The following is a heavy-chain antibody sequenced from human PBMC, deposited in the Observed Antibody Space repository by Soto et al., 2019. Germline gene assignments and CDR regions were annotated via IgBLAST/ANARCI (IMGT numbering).Heavy chain of an antibody. CDR1: GGSISSSSYY. CDR2: IYYSGST. V-gene: IGHV4-39*01. CDR3: ATLWFGESSY. J-gene: IGHJ4*02. D-gene: IGHD3-10*01. Sequence: QVQLEESGPGLVKPSETLSLTCTVSGGSISSSSYYWGWIRQPPGKGLEWIGSIYYSGSTYYNPSLKSRVTIAVDTSKKQFPLKRSCVAAADTDVYYCATLWFGESSYWGQGTLVTVSS.